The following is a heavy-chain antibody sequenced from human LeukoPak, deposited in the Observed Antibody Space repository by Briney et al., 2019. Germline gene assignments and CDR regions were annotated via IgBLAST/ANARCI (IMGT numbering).Heavy chain of an antibody. CDR2: IWYDGSTT. V-gene: IGHV3-33*03. D-gene: IGHD6-6*01. Sequence: GRSLRLSCAASGFTFSIFGMHWVRQAPGKGLEWVAVIWYDGSTTFYADSVKGRFTISRDNAKNSLYLQMNSLRAEDTAVYYCVRSMDYWGQGTLVTVSS. J-gene: IGHJ4*02. CDR1: GFTFSIFG. CDR3: VRSMDY.